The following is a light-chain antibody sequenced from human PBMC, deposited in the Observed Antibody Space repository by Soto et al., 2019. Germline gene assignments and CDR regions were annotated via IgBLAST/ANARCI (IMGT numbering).Light chain of an antibody. J-gene: IGKJ4*01. CDR1: QSISRS. CDR3: QQYHNWPPVT. Sequence: ETVMTQSPATLSVSRGERATLSCRASQSISRSLAWYQQKPGQAPRLLIYGASTRATGIPARFSGRGSGTEFSLTISSLQSEDFAVYYCQQYHNWPPVTFGGGTKVEIK. CDR2: GAS. V-gene: IGKV3-15*01.